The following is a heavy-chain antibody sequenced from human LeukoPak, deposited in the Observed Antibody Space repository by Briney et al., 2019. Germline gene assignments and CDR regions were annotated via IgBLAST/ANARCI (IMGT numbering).Heavy chain of an antibody. CDR3: ATEGRDGSFDY. Sequence: SGGSLRLSCAASGFTFSTYWMDWVRQAPGKGLVWVSRINSAGSSTTYADSVKGRFTISRDNAKNTLYLQINSLRAEDTAIYYCATEGRDGSFDYWGQGTPVTVSS. CDR2: INSAGSST. D-gene: IGHD5-24*01. CDR1: GFTFSTYW. J-gene: IGHJ4*02. V-gene: IGHV3-74*01.